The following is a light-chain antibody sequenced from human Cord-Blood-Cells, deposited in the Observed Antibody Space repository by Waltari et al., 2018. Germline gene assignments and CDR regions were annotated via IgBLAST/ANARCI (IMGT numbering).Light chain of an antibody. CDR2: GAS. CDR3: QQYGSSPALT. J-gene: IGKJ4*01. CDR1: QSVSSSY. V-gene: IGKV3-20*01. Sequence: DIVLTQSPGTLSLSPGDRATLSCRASQSVSSSYLAWYQQKPGQAPRLLIYGASSRATGIPDRFSGSGSGTDFTLTISRLEPEDFAVYYCQQYGSSPALTFGGGTKVEIK.